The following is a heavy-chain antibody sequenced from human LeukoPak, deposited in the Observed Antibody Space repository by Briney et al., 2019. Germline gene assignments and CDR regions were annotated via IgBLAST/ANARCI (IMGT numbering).Heavy chain of an antibody. V-gene: IGHV1-3*01. CDR3: ARDFGDYTPKDY. CDR1: GYTIISYT. J-gene: IGHJ4*02. CDR2: INAGSGYT. D-gene: IGHD4-17*01. Sequence: ASVKVSCKASGYTIISYTMHWVRQAPGQRLEWMGWINAGSGYTKYSQKFQGRVTITRDTSASTAYMELSSLRSEDTAVYYCARDFGDYTPKDYWGQGTLVTVSS.